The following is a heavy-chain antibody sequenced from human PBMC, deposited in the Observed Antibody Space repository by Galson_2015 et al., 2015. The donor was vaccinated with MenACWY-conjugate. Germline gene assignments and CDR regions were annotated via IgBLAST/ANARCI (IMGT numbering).Heavy chain of an antibody. CDR3: ARDYDSGTYYMGWFAP. V-gene: IGHV3-48*02. Sequence: SLRLSCAASRISFRTYNMNWVRQAPGKGLEWVSYISSTSTTIYYADSVKGRFTISRDNAKNSLYLQMNSLRDEDTAVYYCARDYDSGTYYMGWFAPWGQGTLVTVSS. D-gene: IGHD3-10*01. CDR2: ISSTSTTI. J-gene: IGHJ5*02. CDR1: RISFRTYN.